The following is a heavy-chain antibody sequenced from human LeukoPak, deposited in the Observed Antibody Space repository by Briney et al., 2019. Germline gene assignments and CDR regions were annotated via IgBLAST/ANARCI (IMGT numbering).Heavy chain of an antibody. CDR2: IYYSGSA. Sequence: SETLSLTCTVSGGSISSYYWSWIRQPPGKGLEWIGYIYYSGSANYNPSLKSRVTISVDTSKSQFSLKLSSVTAADTAVYYCARLYCSSTSCYFDYWGQGTLVTVSS. J-gene: IGHJ4*02. D-gene: IGHD2-2*01. CDR1: GGSISSYY. CDR3: ARLYCSSTSCYFDY. V-gene: IGHV4-59*08.